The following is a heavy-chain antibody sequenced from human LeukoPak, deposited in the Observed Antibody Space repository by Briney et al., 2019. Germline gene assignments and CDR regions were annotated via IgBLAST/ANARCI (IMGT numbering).Heavy chain of an antibody. CDR1: GFTFDDYG. V-gene: IGHV3-20*01. Sequence: GGSLRLSCAVSGFTFDDYGMSWVRQAPGQGLGWVSGLNMNGDVTGYADSVKGRFIISRDNAKNSLYLQMNSLRAEDTALYHCARKGVGGDLGGFDYWGQGTLVTVSS. D-gene: IGHD3-16*01. CDR3: ARKGVGGDLGGFDY. J-gene: IGHJ4*02. CDR2: LNMNGDVT.